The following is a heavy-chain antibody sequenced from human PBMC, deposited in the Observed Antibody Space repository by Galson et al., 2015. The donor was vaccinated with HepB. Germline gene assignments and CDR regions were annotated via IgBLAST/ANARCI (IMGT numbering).Heavy chain of an antibody. D-gene: IGHD6-13*01. J-gene: IGHJ4*02. Sequence: FLRLSCPASGFTFSDYYMSWIRQAQGKGLEWGSYISSSSSYTNYADPVKGRFTISSDNSKNSMYLQMNSLRAEDTAVYYCAGQSIAAAGTIAYWGQGTLVTVSS. V-gene: IGHV3-11*06. CDR2: ISSSSSYT. CDR1: GFTFSDYY. CDR3: AGQSIAAAGTIAY.